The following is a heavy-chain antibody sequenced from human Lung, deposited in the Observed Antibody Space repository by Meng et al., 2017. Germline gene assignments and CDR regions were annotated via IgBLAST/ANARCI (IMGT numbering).Heavy chain of an antibody. V-gene: IGHV3-74*01. Sequence: GGSLRLSCAASGFTFSSYWMHWVRQAPGKGLLWVSRINSDGSGTAYADSVKGRFTISRDNAKNTLYLQMNSLRAEDTDVYYCARGGYYGSGSYEYWGQGTLVTVSS. CDR1: GFTFSSYW. CDR3: ARGGYYGSGSYEY. D-gene: IGHD3-10*01. J-gene: IGHJ4*02. CDR2: INSDGSGT.